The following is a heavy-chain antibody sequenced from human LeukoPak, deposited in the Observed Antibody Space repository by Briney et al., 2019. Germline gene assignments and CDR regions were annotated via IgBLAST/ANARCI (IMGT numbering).Heavy chain of an antibody. CDR1: GFTFSDYY. V-gene: IGHV3-11*01. D-gene: IGHD3-22*01. Sequence: PGGSLRLSCAASGFTFSDYYMSWVRQAPGKGLEWVSYISSGGSTIYYADSVKGRFTISRDNAKNSLYLQMNSLRAEDTAVYYCAKVWYYCDSRVRLSAFDIWGQGTMVTVSS. J-gene: IGHJ3*02. CDR2: ISSGGSTI. CDR3: AKVWYYCDSRVRLSAFDI.